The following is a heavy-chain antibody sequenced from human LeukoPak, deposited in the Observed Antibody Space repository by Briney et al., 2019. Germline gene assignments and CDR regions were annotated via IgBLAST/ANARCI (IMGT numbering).Heavy chain of an antibody. J-gene: IGHJ4*02. CDR1: GITFSRSW. CDR3: ARDRGGRTGLDD. D-gene: IGHD2-15*01. V-gene: IGHV3-7*04. CDR2: IKEDGSEK. Sequence: GGSLRLSCAASGITFSRSWMSWVRQAPGKGLEWVAFIKEDGSEKYYVDSVKGRFTISRDNAENSLYLQMNSQRAEDTAVYYCARDRGGRTGLDDWGQGTLVTVSS.